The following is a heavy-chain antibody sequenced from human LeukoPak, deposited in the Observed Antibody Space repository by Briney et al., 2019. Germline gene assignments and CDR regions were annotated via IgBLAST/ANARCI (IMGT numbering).Heavy chain of an antibody. V-gene: IGHV3-30*02. CDR3: AKDVAYGSGSYYSLDY. D-gene: IGHD3-10*01. Sequence: GESLRLSCAASGFTFSSYGMHWVRQAPGKGLEWVAFIRYDGSNKYYADSVKGRFTISRDNSKNTLYLQMNSLRAEDTAVYYCAKDVAYGSGSYYSLDYWGQGTLVTVSS. CDR1: GFTFSSYG. J-gene: IGHJ4*02. CDR2: IRYDGSNK.